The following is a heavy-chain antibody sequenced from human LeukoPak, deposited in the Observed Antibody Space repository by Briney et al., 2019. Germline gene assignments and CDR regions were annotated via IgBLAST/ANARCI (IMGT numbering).Heavy chain of an antibody. D-gene: IGHD3-22*01. V-gene: IGHV1-69*06. J-gene: IGHJ4*02. CDR3: ASPYYYDSSGYSYYFDY. Sequence: ASVKVSCKASGGTFSSYATSWVRQAPGQGLEWMGGIIPIFGTANYAQKFQGRVTITADKSTSTAYMELSSLRSEDTAVYYCASPYYYDSSGYSYYFDYWGQGTLVTVPS. CDR2: IIPIFGTA. CDR1: GGTFSSYA.